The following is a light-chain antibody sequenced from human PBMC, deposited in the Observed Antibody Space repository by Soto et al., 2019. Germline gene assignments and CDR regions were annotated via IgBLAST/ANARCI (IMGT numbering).Light chain of an antibody. V-gene: IGLV1-40*01. CDR2: GNR. Sequence: QAVVTQPPSVSGAPGQRVTLSCTGNSSNLGAGYDVHWYQQLPGAAPKLVIFGNRNRPSGVPERFSGSKSGTSASLVITGLQAEDEADYYCSSSTTSATRVFGGGTKLTVL. CDR1: SSNLGAGYD. J-gene: IGLJ3*02. CDR3: SSSTTSATRV.